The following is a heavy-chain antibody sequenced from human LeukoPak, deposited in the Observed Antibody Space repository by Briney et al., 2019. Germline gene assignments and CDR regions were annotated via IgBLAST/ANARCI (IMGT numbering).Heavy chain of an antibody. CDR2: ISSRSTYT. V-gene: IGHV3-11*05. CDR1: GFTFSDYN. Sequence: GGSLRLSCAASGFTFSDYNMNWIRQAPGKGLEFVSYISSRSTYTNFADSVKGRFTISRDNAKNSLYLQMNSLRAEDTAVYYCASDINYDTSGYAFDIWGQGTMVTASS. CDR3: ASDINYDTSGYAFDI. D-gene: IGHD3-22*01. J-gene: IGHJ3*02.